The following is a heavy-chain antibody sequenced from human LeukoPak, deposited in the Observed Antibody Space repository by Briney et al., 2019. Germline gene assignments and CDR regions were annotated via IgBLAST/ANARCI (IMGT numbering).Heavy chain of an antibody. CDR3: ARDRGPAAAIFDY. Sequence: SETLSLTCTVSRYSISSGYYWGWIRQPPGKGLEWIGSIYHSGSTYYNPSLKSRVTISVDTSKNQFSLKLSSVTAADTAVYYCARDRGPAAAIFDYWGQGTLVTVSS. CDR1: RYSISSGYY. V-gene: IGHV4-38-2*02. J-gene: IGHJ4*02. D-gene: IGHD2-2*01. CDR2: IYHSGST.